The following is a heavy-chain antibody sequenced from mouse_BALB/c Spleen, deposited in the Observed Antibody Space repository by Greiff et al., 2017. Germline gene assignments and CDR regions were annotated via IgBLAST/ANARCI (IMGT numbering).Heavy chain of an antibody. D-gene: IGHD1-1*01. CDR3: ARCPITTVGLDY. V-gene: IGHV3-8*02. CDR1: GDSITSGY. Sequence: VQLKQSGPSLVKPSQTLSITCSVTGDSITSGYWNWIRQLPGNKLEYRGYISYSGSTDYNPSLKSRISITRDTSKNQYYLQLNTVTTEDTATYYCARCPITTVGLDYWGQGTTLTVSS. J-gene: IGHJ2*01. CDR2: ISYSGST.